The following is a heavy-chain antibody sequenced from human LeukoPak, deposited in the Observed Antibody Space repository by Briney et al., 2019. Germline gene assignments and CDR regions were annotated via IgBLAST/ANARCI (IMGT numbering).Heavy chain of an antibody. Sequence: SETLSLTCAVYGGSFSGYYWSWIRQPPGKGLEWIGEINHSGSTNYNPSLKSRVTISVDTSKNQFSLKLSSVTAADTAVYYCARVLLALQYPHWFDPWGQGTLVTVSS. J-gene: IGHJ5*02. D-gene: IGHD4-11*01. V-gene: IGHV4-34*01. CDR1: GGSFSGYY. CDR3: ARVLLALQYPHWFDP. CDR2: INHSGST.